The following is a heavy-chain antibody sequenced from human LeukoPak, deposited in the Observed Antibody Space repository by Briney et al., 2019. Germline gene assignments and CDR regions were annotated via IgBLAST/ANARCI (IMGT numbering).Heavy chain of an antibody. J-gene: IGHJ3*02. CDR3: AMQWLGTDDALDI. D-gene: IGHD6-19*01. V-gene: IGHV5-51*01. Sequence: GESLKISCKGSGYSFTSYWIGWVRQLPGKGLEWMGIIYPGDSDTRYSPSFQGQVTISADKSISTAYLQWSSLKASDTAMYYCAMQWLGTDDALDIWGQGTMVTVSS. CDR2: IYPGDSDT. CDR1: GYSFTSYW.